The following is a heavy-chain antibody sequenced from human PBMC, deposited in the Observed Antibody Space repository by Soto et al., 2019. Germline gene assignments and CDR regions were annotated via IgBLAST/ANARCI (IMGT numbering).Heavy chain of an antibody. CDR1: GFTFSSYS. Sequence: PGGSLRLSCAASGFTFSSYSVNWVRQAPGKGLEWVSLISNSGSDIYYADSVKGRFTISRDNAKSSLFLQMNNLRAEDTAVYYCARDVKGYSYGLYYFDTWGQGTLVTVSS. D-gene: IGHD5-18*01. V-gene: IGHV3-21*01. CDR3: ARDVKGYSYGLYYFDT. J-gene: IGHJ4*02. CDR2: ISNSGSDI.